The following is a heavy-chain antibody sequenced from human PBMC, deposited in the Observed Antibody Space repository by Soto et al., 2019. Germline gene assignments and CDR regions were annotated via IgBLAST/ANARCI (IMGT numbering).Heavy chain of an antibody. Sequence: PGESLKISCNGSGYSFTSYWIGWVRQMPGKGLEWMGIIYPGDSDTRYSPSFQGQVTISADKSISTAYLQWSSLKASDTAMYYCARWIVATVTLMYHFDYWGQGTLVTVYS. CDR1: GYSFTSYW. V-gene: IGHV5-51*01. D-gene: IGHD4-4*01. J-gene: IGHJ4*02. CDR2: IYPGDSDT. CDR3: ARWIVATVTLMYHFDY.